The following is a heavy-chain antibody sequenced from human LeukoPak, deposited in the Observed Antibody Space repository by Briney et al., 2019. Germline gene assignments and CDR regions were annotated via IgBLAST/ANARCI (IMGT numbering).Heavy chain of an antibody. V-gene: IGHV3-11*04. CDR3: ARDLATVTTTEY. J-gene: IGHJ4*02. CDR1: GFTFSDYY. D-gene: IGHD4-17*01. CDR2: ISSSGRTV. Sequence: PGGSLRLSCAASGFTFSDYYMNWIRQAPGKGLEWVSSISSSGRTVYYADSVKGRFTISRDNAENSLFLQKNSLRAEDTAVYYCARDLATVTTTEYWGQGTLVTVSS.